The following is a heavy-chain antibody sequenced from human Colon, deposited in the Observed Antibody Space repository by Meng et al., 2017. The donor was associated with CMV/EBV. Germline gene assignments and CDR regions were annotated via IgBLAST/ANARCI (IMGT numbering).Heavy chain of an antibody. D-gene: IGHD6-13*01. CDR3: VRESWYFDF. J-gene: IGHJ4*02. CDR2: IYPQDGGT. V-gene: IGHV1-2*02. CDR1: GYTFTANH. Sequence: VQRLPSGTEVNTPAPSVTVSCNTAGYTFTANHLHWVRQAPGQGLEWMGWIYPQDGGTYFAQKFQDRVTLTRDTSITTAYMELSGLTSDDTAIYYCVRESWYFDFWGEGTLVTVSS.